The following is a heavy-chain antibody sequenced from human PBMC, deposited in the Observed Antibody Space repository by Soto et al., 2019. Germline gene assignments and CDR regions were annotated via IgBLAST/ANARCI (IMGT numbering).Heavy chain of an antibody. CDR1: GFPFSSYS. CDR2: ISGSGGST. CDR3: AKHEAKPTVTAHHDY. D-gene: IGHD4-4*01. Sequence: GGSLRLSCAASGFPFSSYSMIWVRQAPGKGLEWVSAISGSGGSTYYADSVKGRFTISRDNSKNTLYLQMNSLRAEDTAVYYCAKHEAKPTVTAHHDYWGQGTLVTVSS. V-gene: IGHV3-23*01. J-gene: IGHJ4*02.